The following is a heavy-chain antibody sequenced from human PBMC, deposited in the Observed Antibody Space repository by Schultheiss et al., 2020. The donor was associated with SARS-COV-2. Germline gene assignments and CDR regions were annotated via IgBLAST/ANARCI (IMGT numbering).Heavy chain of an antibody. CDR2: INHSGST. J-gene: IGHJ6*03. V-gene: IGHV4-39*07. Sequence: SQTLSLTCTVSGGSVSSGSYYWSWIRQPPGKGLEWIGEINHSGSTNYNPSLKSRVTISVDTSKNQFSLKLSSVTAADTAVYYCARAPRAYYYYYMDVWGKGTTVTVSS. CDR1: GGSVSSGSYY. CDR3: ARAPRAYYYYYMDV.